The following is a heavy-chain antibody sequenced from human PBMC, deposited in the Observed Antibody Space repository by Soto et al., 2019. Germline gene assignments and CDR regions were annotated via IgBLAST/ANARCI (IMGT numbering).Heavy chain of an antibody. CDR2: IYYSGST. J-gene: IGHJ4*02. V-gene: IGHV4-59*08. Sequence: PSETLSLTCTVSGGSISSYHWSWIRQPPGKGLEWIGYIYYSGSTNYNPSLKSRVTISVDTSKNQFSLKLSSVTAADTAVYYCARHGMYDFWSGYGPYYFDYWGQGTLVTVSS. CDR1: GGSISSYH. CDR3: ARHGMYDFWSGYGPYYFDY. D-gene: IGHD3-3*01.